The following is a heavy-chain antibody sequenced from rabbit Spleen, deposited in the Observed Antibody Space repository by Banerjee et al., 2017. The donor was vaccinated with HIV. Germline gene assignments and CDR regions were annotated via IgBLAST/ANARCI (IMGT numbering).Heavy chain of an antibody. D-gene: IGHD1-1*01. Sequence: QSLEESGGDLVKPGASLTLTCTASGFSFSSRYYMCWVRQAPGKGLEWIACIASGSSGDTYYASWAKGRFTISKTSSTTVTLQMTSLTAADTATYFCARDLPGVIGWNFNLWGPGTLVTVS. CDR3: ARDLPGVIGWNFNL. V-gene: IGHV1S40*01. CDR2: IASGSSGDT. CDR1: GFSFSSRYY. J-gene: IGHJ4*01.